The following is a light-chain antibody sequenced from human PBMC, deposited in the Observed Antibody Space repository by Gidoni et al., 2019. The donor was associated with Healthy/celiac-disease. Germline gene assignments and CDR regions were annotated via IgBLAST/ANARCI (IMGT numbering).Light chain of an antibody. CDR3: QQSYSTPPL. CDR1: QSISSY. CDR2: AAS. V-gene: IGKV1-39*01. Sequence: IQMTQSPSSLSASVGDRVTLTCRASQSISSYLNWYQQKPGKAPKLLIYAASSLQSGVPARFSGSGSGTEFTLTISSLQPEDFATYYCQQSYSTPPLFGPGTKVEIK. J-gene: IGKJ3*01.